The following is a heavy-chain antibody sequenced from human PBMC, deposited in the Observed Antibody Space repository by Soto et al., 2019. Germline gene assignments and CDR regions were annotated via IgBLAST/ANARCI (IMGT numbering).Heavy chain of an antibody. Sequence: EVQVVESGGDLVQPGGSLRLSCAASGFTIRNYAMSWVRQAPGKALEWVSGISGGSDRTYYADSVKGRFTIFKDNSKNTLYLQMSSLLVEDTAVYHCEGSWTWGQGTMVTVSS. J-gene: IGHJ3*01. CDR1: GFTIRNYA. D-gene: IGHD5-12*01. V-gene: IGHV3-23*04. CDR3: EGSWT. CDR2: ISGGSDRT.